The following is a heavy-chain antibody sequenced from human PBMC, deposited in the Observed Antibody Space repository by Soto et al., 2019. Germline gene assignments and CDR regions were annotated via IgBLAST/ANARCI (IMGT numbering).Heavy chain of an antibody. D-gene: IGHD5-12*01. V-gene: IGHV3-33*01. CDR1: GFTFSSYG. CDR3: ARWPLSDGYNYVY. J-gene: IGHJ4*02. CDR2: IWYDGSNK. Sequence: QVQLVESGGGVVQPGRSLRLSCAASGFTFSSYGMHWVRQAPGKGLEWVAVIWYDGSNKYYADSVKGRFTISRDNSKNTLYLQMNSLRAEDTAVYYCARWPLSDGYNYVYWGQGTLVTVSS.